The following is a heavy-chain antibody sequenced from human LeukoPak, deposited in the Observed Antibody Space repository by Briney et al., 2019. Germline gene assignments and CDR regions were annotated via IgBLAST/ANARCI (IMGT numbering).Heavy chain of an antibody. J-gene: IGHJ4*02. D-gene: IGHD3-16*01. CDR3: ARVAWGGSNFDY. CDR1: GGSIISNSYY. V-gene: IGHV4-39*07. CDR2: IYYTGST. Sequence: SETLSLTCTVSGGSIISNSYYWGWIRQPPGKGLEWIGSIYYTGSTYYNPSLKSRVTISVDTSKNQFSLKLSSVTAADTAVYYCARVAWGGSNFDYWGQGTLVTVSS.